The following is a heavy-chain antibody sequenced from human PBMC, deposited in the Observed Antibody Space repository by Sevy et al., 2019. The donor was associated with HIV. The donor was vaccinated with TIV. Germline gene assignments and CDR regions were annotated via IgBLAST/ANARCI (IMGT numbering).Heavy chain of an antibody. CDR1: GGSFSGYY. CDR2: INHSGST. D-gene: IGHD2-2*01. J-gene: IGHJ5*02. CDR3: ARSPPIVVVPGAPSWFDP. Sequence: SETLSLTCAVHGGSFSGYYWNWIRQPPGKGLEWIGEINHSGSTNYNPSLKSRVTISVDTSKNQFSLKLSSVTAAERAVYYCARSPPIVVVPGAPSWFDPWGQGTLVTVSS. V-gene: IGHV4-34*01.